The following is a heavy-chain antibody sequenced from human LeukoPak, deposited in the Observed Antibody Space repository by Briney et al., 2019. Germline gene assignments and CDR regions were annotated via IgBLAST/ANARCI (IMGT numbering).Heavy chain of an antibody. V-gene: IGHV3-48*03. D-gene: IGHD4-17*01. CDR2: ISSSGSTI. Sequence: GGSLRLSCAVSGFTFSSYEMNWVRQAPGKGLEWVSYISSSGSTIYYADSVKGRFTISRDNAKNSLYLQMNSLRAEDTAVYYCARDDGDYIFDYWGQGTLVTVSS. CDR3: ARDDGDYIFDY. J-gene: IGHJ4*02. CDR1: GFTFSSYE.